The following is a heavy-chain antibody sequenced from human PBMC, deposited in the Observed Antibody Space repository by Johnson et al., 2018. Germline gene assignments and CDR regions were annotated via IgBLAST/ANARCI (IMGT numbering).Heavy chain of an antibody. J-gene: IGHJ3*02. CDR1: GFTFSDYS. CDR2: ITSTSSSI. V-gene: IGHV3-21*01. CDR3: ARAQITWRPYFFDI. Sequence: QLVESGGGLVKPGGSLRLSCEASGFTFSDYSMNWVRQAPGKGLEWVSSITSTSSSIYYSDSLKGRFTTSRDNTHNSLFLQMNSQGAEDTAVYYCARAQITWRPYFFDIWGQGTVFTVSS. D-gene: IGHD3-10*01.